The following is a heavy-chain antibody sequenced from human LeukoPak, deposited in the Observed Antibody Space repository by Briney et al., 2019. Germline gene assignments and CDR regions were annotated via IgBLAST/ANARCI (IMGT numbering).Heavy chain of an antibody. V-gene: IGHV3-23*01. J-gene: IGHJ4*02. CDR3: AIDPNWGIHY. Sequence: GGSLRLSCAASGFTFSSYAMSWVRQAPGKGLEWVSIIGGSGGDIHYADSVKGRFTISRDNSKNTLYLQMNSLRVEDTAIYYWAIDPNWGIHYWGQGVLVTVSS. CDR1: GFTFSSYA. D-gene: IGHD7-27*01. CDR2: IGGSGGDI.